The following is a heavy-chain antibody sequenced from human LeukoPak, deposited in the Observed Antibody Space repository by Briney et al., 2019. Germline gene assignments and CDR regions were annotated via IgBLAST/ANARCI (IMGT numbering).Heavy chain of an antibody. V-gene: IGHV4-59*12. Sequence: SETLSLTCTVSGGSISSYYWSWIRQPPGKGLEWIGYIYYSGSTNYNPSLKSRVTISVDKSKNQFSLKLSSVTAADTAVYYCARGHYDILTGYNDYWGQGTLVTVSS. CDR2: IYYSGST. J-gene: IGHJ4*02. CDR1: GGSISSYY. CDR3: ARGHYDILTGYNDY. D-gene: IGHD3-9*01.